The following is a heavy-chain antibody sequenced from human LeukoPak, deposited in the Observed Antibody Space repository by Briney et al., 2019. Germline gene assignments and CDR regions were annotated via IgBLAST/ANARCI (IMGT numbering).Heavy chain of an antibody. CDR1: GFTFSGSA. J-gene: IGHJ5*02. V-gene: IGHV3-73*01. D-gene: IGHD3-9*01. CDR2: IRSKANSYAT. Sequence: TGGSLKLSCAASGFTFSGSAIHWVRQASGKGLEWVGRIRSKANSYATAYAESVKGRFTMSRDDSKNTAYLQMNSLKTEDTAVYYCVKDKVRNILTGYYTSWGQGTLVTVSS. CDR3: VKDKVRNILTGYYTS.